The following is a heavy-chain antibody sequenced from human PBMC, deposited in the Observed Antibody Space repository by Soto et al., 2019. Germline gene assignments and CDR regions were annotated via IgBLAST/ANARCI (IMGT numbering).Heavy chain of an antibody. Sequence: SETLSLTCAVYGGSFSGYYWSWIRQPPGKGLEWIGEINHSGSTNYNPSLKSRVTISVDTSKNQFSLKLSSVTAADTAVYYCARLDIVGVPAAQDACDSWGQGTMVTVSS. CDR3: ARLDIVGVPAAQDACDS. J-gene: IGHJ3*02. D-gene: IGHD2-2*03. CDR1: GGSFSGYY. CDR2: INHSGST. V-gene: IGHV4-34*01.